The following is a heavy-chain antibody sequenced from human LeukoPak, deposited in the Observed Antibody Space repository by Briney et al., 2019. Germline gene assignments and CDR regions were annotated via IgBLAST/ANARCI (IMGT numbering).Heavy chain of an antibody. J-gene: IGHJ4*02. CDR3: AKAEGDYDFWSGYLLYFDY. CDR2: ISGSGGST. D-gene: IGHD3-3*01. Sequence: SGGSLRLSCAASGFTFSSDAMSWVRQAPGKRLQWVSAISGSGGSTYYADSVKGRFTISRDNSKNTLYLQMNSLRAEDTAVYYCAKAEGDYDFWSGYLLYFDYWGQGTLVTVSS. V-gene: IGHV3-23*01. CDR1: GFTFSSDA.